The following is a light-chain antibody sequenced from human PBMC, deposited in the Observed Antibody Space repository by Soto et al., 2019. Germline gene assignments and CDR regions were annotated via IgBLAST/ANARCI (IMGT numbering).Light chain of an antibody. CDR3: SSYATSSTLEWV. Sequence: QSALTQPASVSGSPGQSITISCTGASSDVCDYNYVSWYQHHPGKAPKLVIYDVSSRPSGVSGRFSGSKSGNTASLTISGLQAEDEADYYCSSYATSSTLEWVFGGGTKLTVL. V-gene: IGLV2-14*03. J-gene: IGLJ3*02. CDR1: SSDVCDYNY. CDR2: DVS.